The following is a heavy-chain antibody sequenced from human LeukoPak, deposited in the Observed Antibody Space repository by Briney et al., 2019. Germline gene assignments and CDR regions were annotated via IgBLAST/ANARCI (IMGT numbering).Heavy chain of an antibody. J-gene: IGHJ4*02. CDR1: GYTFTSYA. Sequence: GASVKVSCKASGYTFTSYAMNWVRQAPGQGLEWMGWMNTNSGNPTYAQGFTGRFVFSLDTSVSTAYLQISSLKAEDTAVYYCARPLIAARPTPSDYWGQGTLVTVSS. CDR3: ARPLIAARPTPSDY. D-gene: IGHD6-13*01. CDR2: MNTNSGNP. V-gene: IGHV7-4-1*02.